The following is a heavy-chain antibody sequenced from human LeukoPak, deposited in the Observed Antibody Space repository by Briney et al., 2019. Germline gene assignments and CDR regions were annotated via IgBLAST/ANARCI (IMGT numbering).Heavy chain of an antibody. J-gene: IGHJ4*02. CDR3: AREKIAAAVIGDY. CDR2: INPNSGGT. V-gene: IGHV1-2*02. D-gene: IGHD6-13*01. CDR1: GYTFTGYY. Sequence: ASVKVSCKASGYTFTGYYMHWVRQAPGQGLEWMGWINPNSGGTNYAQKFQGRVTMTRDTSISTAYMELSRLRSDDTAAYYCAREKIAAAVIGDYWGQGTLVTVSS.